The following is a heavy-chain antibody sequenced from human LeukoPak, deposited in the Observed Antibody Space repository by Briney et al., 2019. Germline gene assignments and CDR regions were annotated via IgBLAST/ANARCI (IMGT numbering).Heavy chain of an antibody. CDR2: ITPTNSYI. CDR3: ARLRRNNDNSGYYYYYDY. V-gene: IGHV3-21*01. Sequence: GGSLRLSCAASGLTLSSYSFIWLRQAPGMGLKWVSSITPTNSYIYYAISVKGRFTISRDNAKNSLYLQMNSLRAEDTAVYYCARLRRNNDNSGYYYYYDYWGQGTLVTVSS. CDR1: GLTLSSYS. D-gene: IGHD3-22*01. J-gene: IGHJ4*02.